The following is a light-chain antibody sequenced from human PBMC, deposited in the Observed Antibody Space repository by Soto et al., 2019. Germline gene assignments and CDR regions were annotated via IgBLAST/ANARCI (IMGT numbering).Light chain of an antibody. CDR1: SSNIGAGYD. CDR2: GNS. CDR3: QSYDSSLRAPG. Sequence: QSVLTQPPSVSGAPGQRVTISCTGSSSNIGAGYDVHWYQQLPGTAPKLLIYGNSNRPSGVPDRFSGSKSGTSASLAITGLQAEDEADYYCQSYDSSLRAPGFGGGTKLTV. J-gene: IGLJ3*02. V-gene: IGLV1-40*01.